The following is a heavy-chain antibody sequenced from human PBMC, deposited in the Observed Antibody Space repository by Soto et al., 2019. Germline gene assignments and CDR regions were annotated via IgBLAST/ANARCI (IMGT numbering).Heavy chain of an antibody. CDR1: GGTFSSYA. V-gene: IGHV1-69*13. CDR3: ARGGKECCCTRCAYIYDGLDV. Sequence: SVKVSCKASGGTFSSYAISWVRQATGQGLEWMGGIIPIFGTANYAQKFQGRVTITADESTSTAYMELSSLRSEDTAVYYCARGGKECCCTRCAYIYDGLDVWGQGTTVTVSS. D-gene: IGHD2-2*01. J-gene: IGHJ6*02. CDR2: IIPIFGTA.